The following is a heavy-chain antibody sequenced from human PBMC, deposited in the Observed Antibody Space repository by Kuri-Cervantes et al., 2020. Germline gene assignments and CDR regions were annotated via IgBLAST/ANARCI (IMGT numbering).Heavy chain of an antibody. J-gene: IGHJ2*01. V-gene: IGHV3-33*08. CDR1: GFTFDDYG. CDR2: IWYDGSNK. CDR3: ASPPWLRTTTVMTPL. D-gene: IGHD4-17*01. Sequence: GGSLRLSCAASGFTFDDYGMSWVRQAPGKGLEWVAVIWYDGSNKYYADSVKGRFTISRDNSKNSLYLQMNSLRDEDTAVYYCASPPWLRTTTVMTPLWGRGTLVTVSS.